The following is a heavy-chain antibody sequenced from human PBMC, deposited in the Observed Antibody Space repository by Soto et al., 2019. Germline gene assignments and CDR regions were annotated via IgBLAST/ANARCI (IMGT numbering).Heavy chain of an antibody. Sequence: PGGSLRLSCAASGFTFSNAWMSWVRQAPGKGLEWVGRIKSKTDGGTTDYAAPVKGRFSISRDDSKNTLYLQMNSLKTEDTAVYYCTTVERISIFGVVIPATYYYYYYIDVWGKGTTVTVSS. CDR3: TTVERISIFGVVIPATYYYYYYIDV. V-gene: IGHV3-15*01. CDR1: GFTFSNAW. J-gene: IGHJ6*03. D-gene: IGHD3-3*01. CDR2: IKSKTDGGTT.